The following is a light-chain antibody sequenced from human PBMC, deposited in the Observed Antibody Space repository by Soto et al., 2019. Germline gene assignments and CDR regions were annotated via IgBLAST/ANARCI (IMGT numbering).Light chain of an antibody. CDR2: AAS. Sequence: DIQMTQSPSSLSASIGDRVTITCRASQSISIYLNWYQQKPGKAPKLLISAASSLQSGVPSRFSGSGSGTDFTLTISSLQPEDFTTYFCQQTYSTPFTFDPGTKVDFK. J-gene: IGKJ3*01. V-gene: IGKV1-39*01. CDR1: QSISIY. CDR3: QQTYSTPFT.